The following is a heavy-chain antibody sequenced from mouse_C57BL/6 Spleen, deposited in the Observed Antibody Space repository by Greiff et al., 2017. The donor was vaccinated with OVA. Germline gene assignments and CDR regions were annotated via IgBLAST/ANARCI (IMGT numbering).Heavy chain of an antibody. Sequence: LQESGAELVKPGASVKISCKASGSAFSSYWMNWVKQRPGKGLEWIGQIYPGDGDTNYNGKFKGKATLTADKSSSTAYMQLSSLTSEDSAVYFCARAYYGSRWYFDVWGTGTTVTVSS. V-gene: IGHV1-80*01. D-gene: IGHD1-1*01. J-gene: IGHJ1*03. CDR2: IYPGDGDT. CDR1: GSAFSSYW. CDR3: ARAYYGSRWYFDV.